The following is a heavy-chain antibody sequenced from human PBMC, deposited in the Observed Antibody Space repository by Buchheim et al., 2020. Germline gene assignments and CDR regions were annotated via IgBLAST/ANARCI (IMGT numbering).Heavy chain of an antibody. CDR2: ISYDGSNK. D-gene: IGHD2-15*01. CDR3: AKGGDNVVVVAHFDY. CDR1: GFTFSSYG. V-gene: IGHV3-30*18. Sequence: QVQLVESGGGVVQPGRSLRLSCAASGFTFSSYGMHWVRQAPGKGLEWVAVISYDGSNKYYADSVKGRFTISRDISKNTLYLQMNSLRAEDTAVYYCAKGGDNVVVVAHFDYWGQGTL. J-gene: IGHJ4*02.